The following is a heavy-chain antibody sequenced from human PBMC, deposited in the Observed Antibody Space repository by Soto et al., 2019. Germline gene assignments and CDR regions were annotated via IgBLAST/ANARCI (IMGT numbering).Heavy chain of an antibody. D-gene: IGHD7-27*01. V-gene: IGHV1-2*02. CDR2: ISPHSGGP. CDR1: GYTFTGYY. CDR3: AREEQTGANYYLDY. J-gene: IGHJ4*02. Sequence: QVRLVQSGAEVKKPGASVKVSCKASGYTFTGYYIHWVRQAPGQGLGWMGSISPHSGGPNYAQRFQGRFTMTRDTSMTTVYMEMSGLTSDDTAVYYCAREEQTGANYYLDYWGQGTLVTVST.